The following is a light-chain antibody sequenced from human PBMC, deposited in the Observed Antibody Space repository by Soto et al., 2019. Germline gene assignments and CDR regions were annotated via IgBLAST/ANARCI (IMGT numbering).Light chain of an antibody. CDR1: RSVSSN. J-gene: IGKJ1*01. CDR2: GAS. Sequence: IEMTQSPATLSVSLGERATLSCRASRSVSSNFAWYQQKPGQAPRLLIYGASTRASDVPVRFSGSGSGTEFTLTISSLQSEDVAVYYCQQYNSWPRTFGQGTKVEI. CDR3: QQYNSWPRT. V-gene: IGKV3-15*01.